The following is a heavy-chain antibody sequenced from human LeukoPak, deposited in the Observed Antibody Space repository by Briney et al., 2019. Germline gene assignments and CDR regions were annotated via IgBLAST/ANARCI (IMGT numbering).Heavy chain of an antibody. CDR3: ARDQADIVVVPAAEPFDY. CDR1: GGSISSYY. D-gene: IGHD2-2*01. Sequence: SETLSLTCTVSGGSISSYYWSWIRQPPGKGLEWIGYIYYSGSTNYNPSLKSRVTISVDTSKNQFSLKLSSVTAADTAVYYCARDQADIVVVPAAEPFDYWGQGTLVTVSS. CDR2: IYYSGST. J-gene: IGHJ4*02. V-gene: IGHV4-59*01.